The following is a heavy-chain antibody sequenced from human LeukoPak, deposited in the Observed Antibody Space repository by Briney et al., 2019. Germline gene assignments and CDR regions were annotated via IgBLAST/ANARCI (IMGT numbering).Heavy chain of an antibody. D-gene: IGHD3-22*01. V-gene: IGHV1-2*02. J-gene: IGHJ4*02. CDR2: INPNNGDT. CDR1: GYTFIDSY. Sequence: ASVKVSCKTSGYTFIDSYIHWVRQAPGQGLEWMGWINPNNGDTIYAQKFQDRVKMTRDPSITTAYMELTKLRSDDTAVYYCARDLQVASYYDSSGPRGFFDYWGQGTLVTVSS. CDR3: ARDLQVASYYDSSGPRGFFDY.